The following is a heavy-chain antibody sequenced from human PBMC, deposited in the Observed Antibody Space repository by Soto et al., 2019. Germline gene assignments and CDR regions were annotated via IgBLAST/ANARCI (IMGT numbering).Heavy chain of an antibody. CDR2: INPSGGST. D-gene: IGHD3-10*01. J-gene: IGHJ6*02. CDR1: GYTFTSYY. CDR3: ARASAMVRGVITYYYYGMDV. V-gene: IGHV1-46*01. Sequence: ASVKVSCKASGYTFTSYYMHWVLQAPGQGLEWMGIINPSGGSTSYAQKFQGRVTMTRDTSTSTVYMELSSLRSEDTAVYYCARASAMVRGVITYYYYGMDVWGQGTTVTVSS.